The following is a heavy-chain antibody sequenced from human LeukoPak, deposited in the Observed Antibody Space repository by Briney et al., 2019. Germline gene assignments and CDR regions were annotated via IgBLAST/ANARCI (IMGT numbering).Heavy chain of an antibody. D-gene: IGHD4-23*01. Sequence: PGGSLRLSCAASGFTFDDYAMHWVRQAPGKGLEWVAGISWYSDHVVYADSVKGRFTISRDNAKYSLYLQMNGLRPDDTALYFCAKDINWGYGGHFYGMDVWGQGTTVAVSS. CDR1: GFTFDDYA. CDR2: ISWYSDHV. V-gene: IGHV3-9*01. CDR3: AKDINWGYGGHFYGMDV. J-gene: IGHJ6*02.